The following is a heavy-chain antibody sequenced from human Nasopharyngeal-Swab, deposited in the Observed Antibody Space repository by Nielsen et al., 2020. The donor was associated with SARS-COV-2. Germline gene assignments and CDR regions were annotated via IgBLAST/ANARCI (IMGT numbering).Heavy chain of an antibody. Sequence: GESLKISCAASGFIFSDYSMNWVRQAPGKGLEWVSHISSSSSTIYYADSVKGRFSISRDSSTNTLYLQMNNVRAEDTAVYYCARDLGGGYCTTTNCPGSWGQGTLVTVSS. CDR2: ISSSSSTI. D-gene: IGHD2-2*01. J-gene: IGHJ1*01. V-gene: IGHV3-48*01. CDR1: GFIFSDYS. CDR3: ARDLGGGYCTTTNCPGS.